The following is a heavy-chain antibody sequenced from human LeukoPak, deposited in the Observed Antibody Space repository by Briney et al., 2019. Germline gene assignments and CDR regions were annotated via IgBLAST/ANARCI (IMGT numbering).Heavy chain of an antibody. CDR1: GYSISSGYY. CDR3: ARDNPTIYDFWSGRNWFDP. D-gene: IGHD3-3*01. Sequence: SETLSLTCAVSGYSISSGYYWGWIRQPPGKGLEWIGSIYHSGNTYYNPSLKSRVTISVDTSKNQFSLKLSSVTAADTAVYYCARDNPTIYDFWSGRNWFDPWGQGTLVTVSS. J-gene: IGHJ5*02. CDR2: IYHSGNT. V-gene: IGHV4-38-2*02.